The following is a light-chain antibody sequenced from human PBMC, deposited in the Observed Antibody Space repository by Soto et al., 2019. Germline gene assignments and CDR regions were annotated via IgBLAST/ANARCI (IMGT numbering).Light chain of an antibody. CDR3: QQKGSSPLT. Sequence: EIVLTQSPGTLSLSPGQRATLSCRASQSVSCSYLAWYQQKPGQAPRLLIYGASSRTTGIPDRFSGSGSGTDFALTISRLEPEDFAVYYCQQKGSSPLTLGGGTKVEIK. CDR1: QSVSCSY. CDR2: GAS. J-gene: IGKJ4*01. V-gene: IGKV3-20*01.